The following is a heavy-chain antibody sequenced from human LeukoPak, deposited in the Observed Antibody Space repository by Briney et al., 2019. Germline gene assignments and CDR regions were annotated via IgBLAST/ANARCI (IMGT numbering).Heavy chain of an antibody. CDR2: INHSGST. D-gene: IGHD4-17*01. Sequence: PSETLSLTCAVYGGSFSGYYWSWIRQPPGEGLEWIGEINHSGSTNYNPSLKSRVTISVDTSKNQFSLKLSSVTAADTAVYYCARGLPDDYGGNSEGGDWGQGTLVTVSS. CDR1: GGSFSGYY. J-gene: IGHJ4*02. CDR3: ARGLPDDYGGNSEGGD. V-gene: IGHV4-34*01.